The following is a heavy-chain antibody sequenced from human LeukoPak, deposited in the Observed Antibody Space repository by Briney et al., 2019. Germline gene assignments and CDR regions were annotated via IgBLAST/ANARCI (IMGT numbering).Heavy chain of an antibody. CDR3: ASGVGATGFDY. CDR1: GFTFSSYS. D-gene: IGHD1-26*01. J-gene: IGHJ4*02. Sequence: GGSLRLSCAASGFTFSSYSMNWVRQAPGKGLEWVSSISSSGYIYYADSVKGRFTISRDNAKNSLYLQMNSLRAEDTAVYYCASGVGATGFDYWGQGTLVTVSS. V-gene: IGHV3-21*01. CDR2: ISSSGYI.